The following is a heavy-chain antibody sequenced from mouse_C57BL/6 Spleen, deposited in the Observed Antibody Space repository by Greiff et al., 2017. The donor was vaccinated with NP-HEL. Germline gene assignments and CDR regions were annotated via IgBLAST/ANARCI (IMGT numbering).Heavy chain of an antibody. CDR1: GYTFTDYY. Sequence: EVQLQQSGPVLVKPGASVKMSCKASGYTFTDYYMNWVKQSHGKSLEWIGVINPYNGGTSYNQKFKGKATLTVDKSSSTAYMELNSLTSEDSAVYYCARSGSFYWYFDVWGTGTTVTVSS. CDR2: INPYNGGT. D-gene: IGHD3-1*01. J-gene: IGHJ1*03. CDR3: ARSGSFYWYFDV. V-gene: IGHV1-19*01.